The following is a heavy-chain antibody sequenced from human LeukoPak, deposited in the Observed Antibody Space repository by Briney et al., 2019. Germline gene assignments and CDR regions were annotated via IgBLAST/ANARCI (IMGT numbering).Heavy chain of an antibody. CDR2: IYYSGST. Sequence: PSETLSLICTVYGGSISSYYWSWIRQPPGKGLEWIGYIYYSGSTNYNPSRKSRVTISVDTSKNQFSLKLSSVTAADTAVYYCAREGMATMGNWFDPWGQGTLVTVSS. CDR1: GGSISSYY. V-gene: IGHV4-59*12. D-gene: IGHD5-24*01. CDR3: AREGMATMGNWFDP. J-gene: IGHJ5*02.